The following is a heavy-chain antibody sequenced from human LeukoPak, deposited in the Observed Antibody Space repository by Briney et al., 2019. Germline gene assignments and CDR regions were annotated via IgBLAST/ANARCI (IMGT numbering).Heavy chain of an antibody. CDR3: ASGGAVPPDYYYYYMDV. Sequence: ASVKVSCKASGYTFTGYYMHWVRQAPGQGLEWMGWINPNSGGTNYAQKFQGRVTMTRDTSISTAYMELSRLRSDDTAVYYCASGGAVPPDYYYYYMDVWGKGTTVTVSS. D-gene: IGHD3-16*01. CDR1: GYTFTGYY. V-gene: IGHV1-2*02. CDR2: INPNSGGT. J-gene: IGHJ6*03.